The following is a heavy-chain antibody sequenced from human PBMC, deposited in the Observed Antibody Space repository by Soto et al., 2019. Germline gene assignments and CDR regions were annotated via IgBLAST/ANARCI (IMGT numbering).Heavy chain of an antibody. CDR3: ARENLGDFWSGYYTGKDYYYYGMDV. Sequence: ASVKVSCKASGYTFTGYYMHWVRQAPGQGLEWMGWINPNSGGTNYAQKFQGWVTMTRDTSTSTAYMELSRLRSDDTAVYYCARENLGDFWSGYYTGKDYYYYGMDVWGQGTTVTVSS. J-gene: IGHJ6*02. CDR2: INPNSGGT. V-gene: IGHV1-2*04. CDR1: GYTFTGYY. D-gene: IGHD3-3*01.